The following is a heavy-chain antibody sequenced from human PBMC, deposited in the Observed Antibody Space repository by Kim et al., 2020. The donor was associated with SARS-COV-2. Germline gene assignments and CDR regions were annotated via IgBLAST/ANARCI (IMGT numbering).Heavy chain of an antibody. V-gene: IGHV3-23*01. J-gene: IGHJ4*02. CDR3: AKDVLSGSYSGDVFDY. CDR1: GFTFSSYA. CDR2: ISGSGGST. Sequence: GGSLRLSCAASGFTFSSYAMSWVRQAPGKGLEWVSAISGSGGSTYYADSVKGRFTISRDNSKNTLYLQMNSLRAEDTAVYYCAKDVLSGSYSGDVFDYWGQGTLVTVSS. D-gene: IGHD1-26*01.